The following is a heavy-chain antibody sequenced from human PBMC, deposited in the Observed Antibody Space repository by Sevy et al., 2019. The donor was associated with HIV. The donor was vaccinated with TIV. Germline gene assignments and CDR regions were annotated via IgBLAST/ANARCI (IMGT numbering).Heavy chain of an antibody. CDR3: ARDSPSGWPYYFDY. CDR1: GYTFTSYG. Sequence: ASVKVSCKASGYTFTSYGISWVRQAPGQGLEWMGWISAYNGNTNYAQKLQGRVTMTTDTSTSTAYMELRSLRSDDTAVYYSARDSPSGWPYYFDYWGQGTLVTVSS. V-gene: IGHV1-18*01. J-gene: IGHJ4*02. CDR2: ISAYNGNT. D-gene: IGHD6-19*01.